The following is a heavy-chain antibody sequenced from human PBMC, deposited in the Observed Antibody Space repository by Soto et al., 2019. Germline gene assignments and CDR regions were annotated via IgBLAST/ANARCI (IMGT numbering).Heavy chain of an antibody. CDR3: ARGGEWQRSYYFDY. Sequence: EVQLVESGGGLVQPGGSLRLSCVASGFRFSTYWMHWVRQGPGKGLVWVSRINSDGTTSYADSVKGRFTISRDNAKNTLYLQMNSLRAEDTAVYFCARGGEWQRSYYFDYWGQGTLVTVSS. D-gene: IGHD5-12*01. J-gene: IGHJ4*02. V-gene: IGHV3-74*01. CDR2: INSDGTT. CDR1: GFRFSTYW.